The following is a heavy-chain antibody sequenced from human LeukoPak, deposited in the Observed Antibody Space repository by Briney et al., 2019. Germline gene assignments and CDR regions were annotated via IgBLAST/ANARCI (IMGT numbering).Heavy chain of an antibody. CDR1: GFTFSSYS. CDR2: ISSSSSYI. J-gene: IGHJ3*02. V-gene: IGHV3-21*01. Sequence: GGSLRLSCAASGFTFSSYSMNWVRQAPGKGLEWVSSISSSSSYIYYADSVKGRFTISRDNAKNPLYLQMNSLRAEDTAVYYCARAALDAFDIWGQGTMVTVSS. CDR3: ARAALDAFDI.